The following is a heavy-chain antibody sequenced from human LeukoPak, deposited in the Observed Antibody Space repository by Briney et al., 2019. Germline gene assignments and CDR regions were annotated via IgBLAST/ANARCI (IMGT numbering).Heavy chain of an antibody. CDR3: ARGGNGWNYHYYYMDV. J-gene: IGHJ6*03. CDR2: IYTSGST. D-gene: IGHD6-19*01. CDR1: GGSISSGSYY. V-gene: IGHV4-61*02. Sequence: SETLSLTCTVSGGSISSGSYYWSWIRQPAGKGLEWIGRIYTSGSTNYNPSLKSRVTISVDTSKNQFSLKLSSVTAADTAVYYCARGGNGWNYHYYYMDVWGKGTTVTISS.